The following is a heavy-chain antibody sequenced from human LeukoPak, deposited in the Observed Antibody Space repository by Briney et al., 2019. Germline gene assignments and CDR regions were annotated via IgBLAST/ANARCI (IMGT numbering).Heavy chain of an antibody. D-gene: IGHD3-22*01. CDR3: ARDYYDSSGSSWFDP. CDR1: GFTFSSYS. CDR2: ISSGSSFM. V-gene: IGHV3-21*01. J-gene: IGHJ5*02. Sequence: GGSLRLSCAASGFTFSSYSMNWVRQAPGKGLEWVSSISSGSSFMYYADSVKGRFTISRDNAKNSLYLQMNSLRAKDTALYYCARDYYDSSGSSWFDPWGQGTLVTVSS.